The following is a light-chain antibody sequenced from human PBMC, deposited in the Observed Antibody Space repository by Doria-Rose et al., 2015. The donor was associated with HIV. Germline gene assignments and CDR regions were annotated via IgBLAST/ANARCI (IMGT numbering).Light chain of an antibody. CDR3: QQSYSTPLT. J-gene: IGKJ4*01. CDR1: QSTGSF. V-gene: IGKV1-39*01. CDR2: AAS. Sequence: DIRVTQSASSLSASVGDRVTITCRASQSTGSFLNWYQQKPGKAPKLLIYAASSLQNGVPSSLSGGGSGTDFTLTISSLQPEDVATYFCQQSYSTPLTFGGGTKVEIK.